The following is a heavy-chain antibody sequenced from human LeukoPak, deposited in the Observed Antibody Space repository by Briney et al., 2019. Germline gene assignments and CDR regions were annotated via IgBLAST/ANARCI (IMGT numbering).Heavy chain of an antibody. CDR3: ARDQGGSYGYFDY. J-gene: IGHJ4*02. CDR1: GGSFSGYY. D-gene: IGHD1-26*01. CDR2: INHSGST. Sequence: SETLSLTCAVYGGSFSGYYWSWIRQPPGKGLEWIGEINHSGSTNYNPSLKSRVTISVDTSKNQFSLKLSSVTAADTAVYYCARDQGGSYGYFDYWGQGTLVTVSS. V-gene: IGHV4-34*01.